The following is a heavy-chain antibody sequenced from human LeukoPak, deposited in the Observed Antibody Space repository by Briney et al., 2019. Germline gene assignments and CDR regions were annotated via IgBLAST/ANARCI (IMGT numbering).Heavy chain of an antibody. CDR1: GFTFSDHY. CDR3: ARAGHGYKYGLYY. D-gene: IGHD5-18*01. V-gene: IGHV3-11*01. CDR2: ISSGGSTI. J-gene: IGHJ4*02. Sequence: GGSLRLSCAASGFTFSDHYMSWIRQAPGKGLEWVSYISSGGSTIYYADSVKGRFTISRDNAKNSLYLQMNSLRAEDTAVYYCARAGHGYKYGLYYWGQGTLVTVSS.